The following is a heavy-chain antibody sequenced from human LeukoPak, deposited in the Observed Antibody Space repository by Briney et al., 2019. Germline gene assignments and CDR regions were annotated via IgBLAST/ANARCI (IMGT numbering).Heavy chain of an antibody. J-gene: IGHJ3*02. V-gene: IGHV3-23*01. CDR1: GFTFNSYA. CDR3: AKVRMITMIAYDAFDI. CDR2: ISGSGHST. D-gene: IGHD3-22*01. Sequence: GGSRRPSCAASGFTFNSYAMNWVRQAPGRGLEWVSAISGSGHSTYYADSVKGRFSISRDNSKNTLYLQMNSLRAEDTAIYYCAKVRMITMIAYDAFDIWGQGSMVTVSS.